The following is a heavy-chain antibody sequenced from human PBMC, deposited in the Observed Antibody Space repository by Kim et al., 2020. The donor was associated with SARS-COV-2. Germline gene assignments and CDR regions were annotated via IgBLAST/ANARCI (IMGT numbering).Heavy chain of an antibody. Sequence: SETLSLTCTVSGASVSSGSYHWSWIRQPPGKGLEWIGNSGNTNYNPSLKNRPTISTDTSKNQFSLKLTSVSAADTAVYYCATYLAGGGGVGYWGQGTLVTVSS. J-gene: IGHJ4*02. V-gene: IGHV4-61*01. CDR2: SGNT. CDR3: ATYLAGGGGVGY. CDR1: GASVSSGSYH. D-gene: IGHD2-21*01.